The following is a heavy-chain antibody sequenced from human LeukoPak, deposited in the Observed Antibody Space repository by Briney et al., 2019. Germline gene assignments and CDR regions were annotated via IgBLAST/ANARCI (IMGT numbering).Heavy chain of an antibody. CDR1: GGSISSYY. Sequence: SGTLSLTCTVSGGSISSYYWNWIRQPPGKGLEWIGYISYSGSTNYNPSLKSRATISVDTSKNQFSLKLSSVTAADTAVYYCASRYSSSWFPFDYWGQGTLVTVSS. CDR2: ISYSGST. J-gene: IGHJ4*02. V-gene: IGHV4-59*01. CDR3: ASRYSSSWFPFDY. D-gene: IGHD6-13*01.